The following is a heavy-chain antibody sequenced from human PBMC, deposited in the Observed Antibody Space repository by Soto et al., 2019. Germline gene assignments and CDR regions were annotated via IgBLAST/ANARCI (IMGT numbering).Heavy chain of an antibody. J-gene: IGHJ4*02. V-gene: IGHV4-59*01. CDR2: IYYSGSI. CDR1: GGSISSYY. Sequence: PSETLSLTCTVSGGSISSYYWSWIRQPPGKGLEWIGYIYYSGSINYNPSLKSRVTISVDTSKNQFSLKLSSVTAADTAVYYCARSPTGYSRQYYFDYWGQGTLVTVSS. CDR3: ARSPTGYSRQYYFDY. D-gene: IGHD6-13*01.